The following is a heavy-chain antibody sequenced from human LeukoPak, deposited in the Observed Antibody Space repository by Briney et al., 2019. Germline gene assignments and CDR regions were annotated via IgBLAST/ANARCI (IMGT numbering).Heavy chain of an antibody. V-gene: IGHV1-2*06. D-gene: IGHD6-13*01. CDR2: INPNSGGT. CDR1: GYTFTDYY. Sequence: ASVKVSCKASGYTFTDYYMHWVRQAPGQGLEWMGRINPNSGGTNYAQKFQGRVTMTRDTPISTAYMELSRLRSDDTAVYYCAKREHGGAGYGTFDYWGQGTLVTVSS. J-gene: IGHJ4*02. CDR3: AKREHGGAGYGTFDY.